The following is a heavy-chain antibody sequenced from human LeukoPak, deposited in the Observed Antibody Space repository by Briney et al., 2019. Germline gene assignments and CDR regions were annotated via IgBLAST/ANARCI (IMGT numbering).Heavy chain of an antibody. Sequence: SETLSLTCTVSGGSISSNNYYWGWIRQPPGRGLEWIGSIYYTGSTYYNPPLKSRVTISVDTSKNQFSLKLSSVTAADTAVYYCARGQGEMATITALYFDYWGQGTLVTVSS. CDR1: GGSISSNNYY. CDR3: ARGQGEMATITALYFDY. CDR2: IYYTGST. V-gene: IGHV4-39*01. J-gene: IGHJ4*02. D-gene: IGHD5-24*01.